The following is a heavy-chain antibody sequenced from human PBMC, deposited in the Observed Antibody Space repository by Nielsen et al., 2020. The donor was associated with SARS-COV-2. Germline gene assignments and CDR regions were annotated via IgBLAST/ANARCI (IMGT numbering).Heavy chain of an antibody. V-gene: IGHV1-46*01. J-gene: IGHJ4*02. Sequence: ASVKVSCKASGYTFTSYYMHWVRQAPGQGLEWMGIINPSGGSTSYAQKFQGRVTMTTDTSTSTAYMELRSLRSDDTAVYYCATGPSGSSWFYWGQGTLVTVSS. CDR2: INPSGGST. D-gene: IGHD6-13*01. CDR1: GYTFTSYY. CDR3: ATGPSGSSWFY.